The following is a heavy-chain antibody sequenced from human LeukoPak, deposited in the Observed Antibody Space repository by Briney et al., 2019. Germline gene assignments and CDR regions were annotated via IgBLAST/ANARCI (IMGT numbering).Heavy chain of an antibody. CDR1: GYSFTSYW. V-gene: IGHV5-51*01. Sequence: GESLKISCKGSGYSFTSYWIGWVRQMPGKGLEWMGIIYPGDSDTRYSPSFQGQVTISADKSISTAYLQWSSLKASDTAMFYCARRSQYEISYYYYFYMDVWGKGTTVTVSS. J-gene: IGHJ6*03. D-gene: IGHD3-9*01. CDR2: IYPGDSDT. CDR3: ARRSQYEISYYYYFYMDV.